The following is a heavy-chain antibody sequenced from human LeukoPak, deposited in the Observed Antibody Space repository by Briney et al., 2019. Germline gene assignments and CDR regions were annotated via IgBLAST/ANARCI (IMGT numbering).Heavy chain of an antibody. V-gene: IGHV1-2*02. CDR1: GYTFTDYY. CDR3: ARVAYSGHYFDY. D-gene: IGHD4-23*01. Sequence: ASVKVSCKASGYTFTDYYLHWVRQAPGQGPEWMGWIYPNSGGTSYAQQFQGRVTMTRDTSISAAYMELSSLRSDDTAVYYCARVAYSGHYFDYWGQGTLVTVSS. J-gene: IGHJ4*02. CDR2: IYPNSGGT.